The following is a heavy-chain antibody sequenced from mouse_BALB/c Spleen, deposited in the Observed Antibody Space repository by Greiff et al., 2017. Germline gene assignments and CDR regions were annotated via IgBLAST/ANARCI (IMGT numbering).Heavy chain of an antibody. CDR1: GFTFSSYG. V-gene: IGHV5-6*01. CDR2: ISSGGSYT. Sequence: EVHLVESGGDLVKPGGSLKLSCAASGFTFSSYGMSWVRQTPDKRLEWVATISSGGSYTYYPDSVKGRFTISRDNAKNTLYLQMSSLKSEDTAMYYCARLGGDLAWFAYWGQGTLVTVSA. J-gene: IGHJ3*01. CDR3: ARLGGDLAWFAY.